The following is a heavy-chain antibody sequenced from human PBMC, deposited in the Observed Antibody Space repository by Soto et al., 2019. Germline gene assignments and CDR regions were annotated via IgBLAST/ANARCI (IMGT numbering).Heavy chain of an antibody. J-gene: IGHJ2*01. CDR2: INHSGST. V-gene: IGHV4-34*01. CDR3: ARGYCSGGSCHWYFDL. CDR1: GGSFSGYY. D-gene: IGHD2-15*01. Sequence: QVQLQQWGAGLLKPSETLSLTCAVYGGSFSGYYWSWIRQPPGKGLEWIGEINHSGSTNYNPSLKSRVTISVDTSKSQFSLKLSSVTAADTAVYYCARGYCSGGSCHWYFDLWGRGTLVTVSS.